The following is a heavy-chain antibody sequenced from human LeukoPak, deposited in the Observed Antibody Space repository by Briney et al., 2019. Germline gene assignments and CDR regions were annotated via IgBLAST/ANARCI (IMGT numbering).Heavy chain of an antibody. J-gene: IGHJ4*02. CDR3: AKVPPPIAALSW. CDR2: ISGSGGST. Sequence: PGTSLRLSCAASGFTFSSYGMQWVRQAPGKGLEWVSAISGSGGSTYYADSVKGRFTISRDNSKNTLYLQVNSLRAEDTAVYYCAKVPPPIAALSWWGQGTLVTVSS. CDR1: GFTFSSYG. D-gene: IGHD6-13*01. V-gene: IGHV3-23*01.